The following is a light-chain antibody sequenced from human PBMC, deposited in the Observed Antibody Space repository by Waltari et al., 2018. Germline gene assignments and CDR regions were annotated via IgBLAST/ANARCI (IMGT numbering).Light chain of an antibody. CDR1: QSISSQ. V-gene: IGKV3-15*01. CDR2: GAS. J-gene: IGKJ3*01. Sequence: EIVMTQSPATLSVSPGERATLSCRASQSISSQLAWYQQKPRQAPRLLIYGASTRATGIPARFIGSGSGTEFTLTISSLQSEDFAVYFCQQYHESPPITFGPGTKVDIK. CDR3: QQYHESPPIT.